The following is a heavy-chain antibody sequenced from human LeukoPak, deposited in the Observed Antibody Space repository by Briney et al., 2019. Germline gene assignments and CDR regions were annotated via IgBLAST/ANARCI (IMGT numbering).Heavy chain of an antibody. CDR1: GGSISSYY. CDR2: IYTGGST. Sequence: SETLSLTCTVSGGSISSYYWSWIRQPAGKGLEWIGRIYTGGSTNYNPSLKSRVTMSVDTSKNQFSLKLSSVTAADTAVYYCARDLGSSLTNNWFDPWGQGTLVTVSS. D-gene: IGHD6-13*01. V-gene: IGHV4-4*07. J-gene: IGHJ5*02. CDR3: ARDLGSSLTNNWFDP.